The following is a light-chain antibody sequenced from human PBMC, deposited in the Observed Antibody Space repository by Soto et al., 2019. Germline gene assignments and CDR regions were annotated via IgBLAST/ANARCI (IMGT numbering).Light chain of an antibody. CDR2: RNN. CDR1: SSNIGTNY. J-gene: IGLJ3*02. Sequence: QSVLTQPPSASGTSGQRVTISCSGSSSNIGTNYVYWYQQLPGTAPKLLIYRNNQRPSGVPDRFSGSKSGTSASLAISGLRSEYEADYYCAAWDDSLSGLVFGGGTQLTVL. V-gene: IGLV1-47*01. CDR3: AAWDDSLSGLV.